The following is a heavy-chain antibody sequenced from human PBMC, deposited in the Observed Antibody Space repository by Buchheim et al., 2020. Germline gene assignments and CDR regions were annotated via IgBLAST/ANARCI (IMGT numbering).Heavy chain of an antibody. J-gene: IGHJ4*02. D-gene: IGHD3-16*01. V-gene: IGHV3-33*01. CDR1: GFTFSSYG. Sequence: QVQLVESGGGVVQPGRSLRLSCAASGFTFSSYGMHWVRQAPGKGLEWVAVIWYDGSNKYYADSVKGRFTISRDNSKNTLYLQMNSLRAEDTAVYYCARDPYGVNPDPFGDYWGQGTLVTVSS. CDR3: ARDPYGVNPDPFGDY. CDR2: IWYDGSNK.